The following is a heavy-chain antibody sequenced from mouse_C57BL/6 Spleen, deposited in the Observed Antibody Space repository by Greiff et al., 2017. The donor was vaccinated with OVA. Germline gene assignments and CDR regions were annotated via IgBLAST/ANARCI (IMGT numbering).Heavy chain of an antibody. Sequence: QVQLQQSGAELVRPGASVTLSCKASGYTFTDYAMHWVKQTPVHGLEWIGAIDPETGGTSYNQKFKGKAILTADKSSSPAYMELRSLTSEDSAVYYCTKCGNYAYYAMDDWGKGTSVTVSS. CDR1: GYTFTDYA. V-gene: IGHV1-15*01. J-gene: IGHJ4*01. D-gene: IGHD2-1*01. CDR3: TKCGNYAYYAMDD. CDR2: IDPETGGT.